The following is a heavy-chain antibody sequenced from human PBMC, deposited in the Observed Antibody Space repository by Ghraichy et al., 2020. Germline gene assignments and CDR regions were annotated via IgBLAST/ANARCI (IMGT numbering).Heavy chain of an antibody. CDR2: ISSISTI. D-gene: IGHD1-1*01. J-gene: IGHJ3*02. CDR1: GFTFGSYS. CDR3: ARGTGRGRDAFDI. Sequence: GGSLRLSCAASGFTFGSYSMNWVRQAPGKGLEWVSYISSISTIYNADFVKGRFTISRDIAKNSLYLQMNSLRDEDTAVYYCARGTGRGRDAFDIWGQGTMVTVSS. V-gene: IGHV3-48*02.